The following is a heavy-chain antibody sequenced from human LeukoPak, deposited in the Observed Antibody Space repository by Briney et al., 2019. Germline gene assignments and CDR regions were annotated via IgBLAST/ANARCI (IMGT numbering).Heavy chain of an antibody. Sequence: PSETLSLTCTVSGGSISSYYWSWIRQPPGKGLEWIGYIYYSGSTNYNPSLKSRVTISVDTSKNQFSLKLSSVTAADTAVYYCARRGPGYSSGWYGDYWGQGTLVTVSS. J-gene: IGHJ4*02. CDR3: ARRGPGYSSGWYGDY. V-gene: IGHV4-59*01. CDR2: IYYSGST. D-gene: IGHD6-19*01. CDR1: GGSISSYY.